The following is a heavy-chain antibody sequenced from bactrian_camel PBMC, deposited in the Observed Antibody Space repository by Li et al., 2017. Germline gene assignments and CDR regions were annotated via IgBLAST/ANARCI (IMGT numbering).Heavy chain of an antibody. Sequence: HVQLVESGGGSVRAGTSLTLTCVTSGYTDDGHCMGWFRQVPGKQREKVALIGSDRATHYSQSVKGRFTISRDNLQMNSLKSEDTGLYYCATSLTDNWLRGFGYWGQGTQVTVS. CDR2: IGSDRAT. D-gene: IGHD7*01. CDR1: GYTDDGHC. CDR3: ATSLTDNWLRGFGY. J-gene: IGHJ6*01. V-gene: IGHV3S55*01.